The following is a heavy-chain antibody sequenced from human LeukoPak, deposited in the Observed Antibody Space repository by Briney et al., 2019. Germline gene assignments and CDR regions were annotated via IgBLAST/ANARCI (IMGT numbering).Heavy chain of an antibody. Sequence: GGSLRLSCAASGFTFSSYWMSWVRQAPGKGLEWVANIKQDGSEKYYVDSVKGRFTISGDNAKNSLYLQMNSLRAEDTAVYYCARGAYYDFWSGSGGFDYWGQRTLVTVSS. D-gene: IGHD3-3*01. CDR2: IKQDGSEK. J-gene: IGHJ4*02. CDR1: GFTFSSYW. V-gene: IGHV3-7*01. CDR3: ARGAYYDFWSGSGGFDY.